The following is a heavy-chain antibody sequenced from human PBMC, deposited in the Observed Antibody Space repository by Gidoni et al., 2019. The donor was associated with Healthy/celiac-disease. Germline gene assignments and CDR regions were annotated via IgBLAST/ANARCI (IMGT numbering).Heavy chain of an antibody. CDR1: GFSLSTARMG. Sequence: QVTLKESGPVLVKPTETLTLTCTVSGFSLSTARMGVSWIRQPPGKALEWLAHIFSTDEKSSSTSLKSRLTISKDTSKSQVVLTMTNMDPVDTATDYCARMAEYDYVWGSYRYDYWGQGTLVTVSS. D-gene: IGHD3-16*02. CDR2: IFSTDEK. CDR3: ARMAEYDYVWGSYRYDY. J-gene: IGHJ4*02. V-gene: IGHV2-26*01.